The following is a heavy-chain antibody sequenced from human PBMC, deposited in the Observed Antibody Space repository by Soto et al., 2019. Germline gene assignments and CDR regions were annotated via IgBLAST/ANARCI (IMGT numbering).Heavy chain of an antibody. CDR2: ISANGQGI. CDR3: AKDRNYPRDQFHN. D-gene: IGHD1-7*01. CDR1: GFSFSSYA. V-gene: IGHV3-23*01. Sequence: PVGSLRLSCAASGFSFSSYAMHWVRQAPGKGLEWVSAISANGQGIYYADSVKGRFIISRDSSKNTVFLHMDSLTAEDTAVYYCAKDRNYPRDQFHNWGQGTLVTVSS. J-gene: IGHJ4*02.